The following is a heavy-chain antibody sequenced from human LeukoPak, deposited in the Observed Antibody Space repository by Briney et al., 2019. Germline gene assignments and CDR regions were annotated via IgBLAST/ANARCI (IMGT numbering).Heavy chain of an antibody. CDR1: GGSISSYY. CDR3: ARDEGHCSSTSYCVWFDP. J-gene: IGHJ5*02. CDR2: IYYSGST. Sequence: KPSETLSLTCTVSGGSISSYYWSWIRQPPGKGLEWIGYIYYSGSTNYNPSLKSRVTISVDTSKNQFSLQLRSVAAADTAVYYCARDEGHCSSTSYCVWFDPWGQGTLVTVSS. D-gene: IGHD2-2*01. V-gene: IGHV4-59*01.